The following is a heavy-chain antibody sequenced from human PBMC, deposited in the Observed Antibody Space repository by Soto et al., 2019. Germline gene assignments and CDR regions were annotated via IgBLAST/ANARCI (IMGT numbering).Heavy chain of an antibody. CDR2: IIPIFGTA. Sequence: QVQLVQSGAEVKKPGSSVKVSCKASGGTFSSYAISWVRQAPGQGLEGMGGIIPIFGTANYAQKFQGRVTITADESTSTAYMELSSLRSEDTAVYYCARALTLDSSGSISWFDPWGQGTLVTVSS. CDR1: GGTFSSYA. D-gene: IGHD3-22*01. CDR3: ARALTLDSSGSISWFDP. J-gene: IGHJ5*02. V-gene: IGHV1-69*01.